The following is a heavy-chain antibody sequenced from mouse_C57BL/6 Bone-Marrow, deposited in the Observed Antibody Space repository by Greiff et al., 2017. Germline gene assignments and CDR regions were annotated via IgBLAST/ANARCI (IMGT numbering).Heavy chain of an antibody. V-gene: IGHV1-81*01. CDR1: GYTFTSSG. D-gene: IGHD2-13*01. CDR2: IYPRSGNT. CDR3: ARSSYYGAWFAY. J-gene: IGHJ3*01. Sequence: LVESGAELARPGASVKLSCKASGYTFTSSGISWVKQRPGQGLEWIGEIYPRSGNTYYKEKFKGKATLTADKSSSTAYMELRSLTSEDSAVYFCARSSYYGAWFAYWGQGTLVTVSA.